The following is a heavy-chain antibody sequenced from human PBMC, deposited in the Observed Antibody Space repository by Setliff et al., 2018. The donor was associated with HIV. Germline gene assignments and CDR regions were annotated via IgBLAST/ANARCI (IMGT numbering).Heavy chain of an antibody. J-gene: IGHJ4*02. V-gene: IGHV4-38-2*01. Sequence: ASETLSLTCSVSGYSITSAYYWGWIRQPPGKGLEWIGNLYQTGTTYHNPSLKSRVTISIDTSKNQFSLRMSSVTAADTAIYFCAGISSMTTVVFDYWGQGTLVTVSS. CDR3: AGISSMTTVVFDY. D-gene: IGHD4-17*01. CDR1: GYSITSAYY. CDR2: LYQTGTT.